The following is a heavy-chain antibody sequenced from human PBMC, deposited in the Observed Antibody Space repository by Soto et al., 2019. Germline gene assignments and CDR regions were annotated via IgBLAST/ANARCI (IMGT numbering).Heavy chain of an antibody. Sequence: PSQTLSLTCAISGDSVSANNAAWNWIRQSPSRGLEWLGRTYYRSKWNYDYAESVKSRLTITPDTSNNQISLQLNSVTREDAAVYYCVLEPLANLGLYAMEVWGEVTTVSVSS. V-gene: IGHV6-1*01. CDR1: GDSVSANNAA. D-gene: IGHD6-6*01. J-gene: IGHJ6*04. CDR3: VLEPLANLGLYAMEV. CDR2: TYYRSKWNY.